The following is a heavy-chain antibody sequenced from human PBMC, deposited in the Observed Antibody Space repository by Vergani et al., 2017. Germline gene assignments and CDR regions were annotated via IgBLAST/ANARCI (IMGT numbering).Heavy chain of an antibody. CDR3: ARHRGSGGFFPSSYFYGMDV. CDR1: DSSIMTNPY. Sequence: QVQLQESGPGLVKPSETLTLICDVSDSSIMTNPYWGWFRQSPGKGLEWIGCIHHSGDTHYNSSLKSRVSISIVSSSKFSLSRTSATAADTAIYYCARHRGSGGFFPSSYFYGMDVWGHGTTVTVSS. J-gene: IGHJ6*02. V-gene: IGHV4-38-2*01. CDR2: IHHSGDT. D-gene: IGHD3-10*01.